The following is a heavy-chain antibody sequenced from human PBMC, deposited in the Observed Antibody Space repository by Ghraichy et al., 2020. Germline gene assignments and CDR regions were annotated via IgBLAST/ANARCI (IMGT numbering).Heavy chain of an antibody. Sequence: SVKVSCKASGGTFSSYAISWVRQAPGQGLEWMGGIIPIFGTANYAQKFQGRVTITADESTSTAYMELSSLRSEDTAVYYCARGEDTAMVRDAFDIWGQGTMVTVSS. CDR1: GGTFSSYA. V-gene: IGHV1-69*13. J-gene: IGHJ3*02. CDR2: IIPIFGTA. CDR3: ARGEDTAMVRDAFDI. D-gene: IGHD5-18*01.